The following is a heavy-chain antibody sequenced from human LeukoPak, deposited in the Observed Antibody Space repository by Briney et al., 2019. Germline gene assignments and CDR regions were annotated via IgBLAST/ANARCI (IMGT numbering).Heavy chain of an antibody. V-gene: IGHV3-23*01. Sequence: GSLRLSWSTSGFTLSNYAMSLVRQAPGKGLEWVSAISGSGGSTYYADSVKGRFTISRDNSKNTLYLQMNSLRAEDTAVYYCAKLPGYWGQGTLVTVSS. CDR3: AKLPGY. J-gene: IGHJ4*02. CDR1: GFTLSNYA. CDR2: ISGSGGST.